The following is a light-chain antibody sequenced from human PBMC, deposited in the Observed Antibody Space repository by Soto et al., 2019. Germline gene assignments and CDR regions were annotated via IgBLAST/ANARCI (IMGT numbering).Light chain of an antibody. Sequence: EIVLTQSPGTLSSSPGERATLSCRASQSVSSSYLAWYQQKPGQPPRLLIYGASSRATGIPDRFSGSGSGTDFTLTISRLEPEEFAVYYCQQYGSSPPLTFGGGTKVEIK. CDR1: QSVSSSY. CDR3: QQYGSSPPLT. CDR2: GAS. J-gene: IGKJ4*01. V-gene: IGKV3-20*01.